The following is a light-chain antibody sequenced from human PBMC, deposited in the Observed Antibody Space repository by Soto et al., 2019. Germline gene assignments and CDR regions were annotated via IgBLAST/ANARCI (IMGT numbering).Light chain of an antibody. CDR1: SSDVGGFNY. CDR2: DVY. Sequence: QSVLTQPASVSGSPGQSITISCTGTSSDVGGFNYVSWYQQHPGKAPKLLIFDVYSRPSGISNRFSGSKSGNTASLTISGLQGEDEAYYYCSSYTTRSSYVFGAGTKVTVL. J-gene: IGLJ1*01. CDR3: SSYTTRSSYV. V-gene: IGLV2-14*01.